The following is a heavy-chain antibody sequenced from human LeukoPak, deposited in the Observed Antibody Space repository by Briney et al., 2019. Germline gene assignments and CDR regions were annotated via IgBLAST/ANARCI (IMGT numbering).Heavy chain of an antibody. CDR3: AKSLRAYYDFWSGYLAYDAFDI. CDR2: IKQDGTEK. CDR1: GFTFTTYW. V-gene: IGHV3-7*03. Sequence: GGSLRLSCAASGFTFTTYWMSWVRQAPGKGLEWVANIKQDGTEKYYVDSVKGRFTISRDNSKDTLYLQMNSLRAEDTAVYYCAKSLRAYYDFWSGYLAYDAFDIWGQGTMVTVSS. D-gene: IGHD3-3*01. J-gene: IGHJ3*02.